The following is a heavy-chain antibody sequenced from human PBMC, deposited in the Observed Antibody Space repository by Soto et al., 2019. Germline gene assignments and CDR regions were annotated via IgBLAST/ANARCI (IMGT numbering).Heavy chain of an antibody. CDR1: GFIFRRYW. V-gene: IGHV3-7*01. Sequence: PGGSLRLSCSASGFIFRRYWMAWVRQAPGKGLEWVATIKLDGREKNYLDSVEGRFTISRDDVDNSMSLQMSRLRGEDTAVYFCVMTAIQGAYFDYWGQGTLVTVSS. J-gene: IGHJ4*02. D-gene: IGHD2-21*02. CDR2: IKLDGREK. CDR3: VMTAIQGAYFDY.